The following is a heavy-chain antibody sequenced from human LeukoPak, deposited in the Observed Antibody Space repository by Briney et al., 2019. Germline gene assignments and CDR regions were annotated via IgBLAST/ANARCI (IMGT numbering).Heavy chain of an antibody. CDR1: GFTFSGSA. Sequence: GGPLKLSCAASGFTFSGSAMHWVRQASGKGLEWVGRIRSKANSYATAYAASVKGRFTISRDDSKNTAYLQMNSLKTEDTAVYYCTRHSNRRSDSGYVDYWGQGTLVTVSS. D-gene: IGHD1-26*01. CDR2: IRSKANSYAT. J-gene: IGHJ4*02. V-gene: IGHV3-73*01. CDR3: TRHSNRRSDSGYVDY.